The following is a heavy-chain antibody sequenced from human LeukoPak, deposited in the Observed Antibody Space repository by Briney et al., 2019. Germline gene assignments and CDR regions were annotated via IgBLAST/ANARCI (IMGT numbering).Heavy chain of an antibody. J-gene: IGHJ6*02. CDR1: GFTFSSYA. CDR2: ISGSGGST. D-gene: IGHD3-10*01. CDR3: AKFGDFGQLVYYGMDV. Sequence: GGSLRLSCAASGFTFSSYAMSWVRQAPGKGLERVSAISGSGGSTYYADSVKGRFTISRDNSKNTLYLQMNSLRAEDTAVYYCAKFGDFGQLVYYGMDVWGQGTTVTVSS. V-gene: IGHV3-23*01.